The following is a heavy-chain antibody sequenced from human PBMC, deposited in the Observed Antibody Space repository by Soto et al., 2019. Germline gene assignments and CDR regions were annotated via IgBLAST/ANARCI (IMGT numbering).Heavy chain of an antibody. CDR3: ARDDEYSGNGMDV. J-gene: IGHJ6*02. D-gene: IGHD3-10*01. Sequence: QVQLVESGGGVVQPGRSLRLSCAASGFTFSNYGMHWVRQAPGKGLEWVAVILNDGSNRSHADSVKDRFTISRDNSKNILYLQMNSLRAEDTAVYYCARDDEYSGNGMDVWGQGITVTVS. CDR2: ILNDGSNR. V-gene: IGHV3-33*01. CDR1: GFTFSNYG.